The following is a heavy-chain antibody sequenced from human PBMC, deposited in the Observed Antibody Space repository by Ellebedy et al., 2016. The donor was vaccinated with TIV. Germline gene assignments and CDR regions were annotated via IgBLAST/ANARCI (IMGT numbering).Heavy chain of an antibody. V-gene: IGHV3-23*01. Sequence: GESLKTSCAASGFTFSSYAMSWVRQAPGQGLEWVSAISGSGGSTYYADSVKGRFTISRDNSKNTLYLQMNSLRAEDTAVYYCAKFKVGATGTFDYWGQGTLVTVSS. D-gene: IGHD1-26*01. J-gene: IGHJ4*02. CDR1: GFTFSSYA. CDR3: AKFKVGATGTFDY. CDR2: ISGSGGST.